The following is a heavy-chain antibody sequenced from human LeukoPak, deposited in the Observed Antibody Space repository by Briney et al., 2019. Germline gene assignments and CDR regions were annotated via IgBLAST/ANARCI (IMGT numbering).Heavy chain of an antibody. CDR3: VRVSCSGGTCLSPD. CDR2: IHYSGST. V-gene: IGHV4-59*01. CDR1: GGSISTYD. D-gene: IGHD2-15*01. Sequence: SETLSLTCTVSGGSISTYDWSWIRQPPRKGLEWLGHIHYSGSTKYNPSLKSRVTMSVDASKNQFSLKLTSVTAADTAVYYCVRVSCSGGTCLSPDWGQGTLVTVSS. J-gene: IGHJ1*01.